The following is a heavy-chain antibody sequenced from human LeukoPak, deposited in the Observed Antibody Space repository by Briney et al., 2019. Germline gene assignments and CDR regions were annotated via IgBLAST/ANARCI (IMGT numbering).Heavy chain of an antibody. V-gene: IGHV1-46*01. CDR2: INPSGGST. Sequence: ASVKVSCKASGYTFTSYYMHWVRQAPGQGLEWMGIINPSGGSTSYAQKFQGRVTMTRDMSTSTVYMELSSLRSEDTAVYYCARQGPGYCGSTSCYGVDYWGQGTLVTVSS. D-gene: IGHD2-2*01. CDR3: ARQGPGYCGSTSCYGVDY. J-gene: IGHJ4*02. CDR1: GYTFTSYY.